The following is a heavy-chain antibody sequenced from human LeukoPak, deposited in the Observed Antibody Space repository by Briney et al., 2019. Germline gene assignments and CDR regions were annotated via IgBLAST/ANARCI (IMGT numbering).Heavy chain of an antibody. D-gene: IGHD2-21*02. Sequence: GGSLRLSCAASGFTFSSYSMNWVRQAPGKGLEWVSSISSSSSYIYYADSVKGRFTISRDNAKNSLYLQMNSLRAEDTAVYYCARAADSDGGFDYWGQGTLVTVSS. CDR3: ARAADSDGGFDY. CDR2: ISSSSSYI. CDR1: GFTFSSYS. V-gene: IGHV3-21*01. J-gene: IGHJ4*02.